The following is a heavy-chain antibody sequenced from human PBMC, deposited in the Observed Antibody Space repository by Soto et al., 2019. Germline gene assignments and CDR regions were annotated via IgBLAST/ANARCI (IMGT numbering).Heavy chain of an antibody. Sequence: QITLKESGPTLVKPTQTLTLTCTFSGFSLSTSGVGVNWIRQPPGKAMEWLALIYWDDDKRYSPSLKSRLNITKDTSKSQVVLTMTNMDPVDTATYYCAHFEGRFGIDYWGQGTLVTVSS. J-gene: IGHJ4*02. V-gene: IGHV2-5*02. CDR1: GFSLSTSGVG. CDR2: IYWDDDK. D-gene: IGHD3-16*01. CDR3: AHFEGRFGIDY.